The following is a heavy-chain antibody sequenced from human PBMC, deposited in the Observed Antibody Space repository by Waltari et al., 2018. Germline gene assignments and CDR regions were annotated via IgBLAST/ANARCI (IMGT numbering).Heavy chain of an antibody. Sequence: QVQLVQSGAEVKKPGSSVKVSCKASGGTFSSYAISWVRQAPGQGLEWMGRIIPIFGTANYAQKFQGRLTTTADKPTSTPNMKLSSLRSEDTAVYYYARAEGYCGGDCYSSVWDYWGQGTLVTVSS. D-gene: IGHD2-21*01. J-gene: IGHJ4*02. CDR3: ARAEGYCGGDCYSSVWDY. V-gene: IGHV1-69*08. CDR2: IIPIFGTA. CDR1: GGTFSSYA.